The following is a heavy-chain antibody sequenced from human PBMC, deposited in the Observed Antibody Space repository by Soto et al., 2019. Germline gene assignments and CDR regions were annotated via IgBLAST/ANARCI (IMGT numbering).Heavy chain of an antibody. Sequence: QVQLVESGGGVVQPGRSLRLSCAASGFTFSSYGMHWVRQAPGKGLEWVAVISYDGSNKYYADSVKGRFTISRDNSKNTLDLQMNGLRAEDTAVYYCAKARSGWYHDYWGQGTLVTVSS. CDR1: GFTFSSYG. J-gene: IGHJ4*02. V-gene: IGHV3-30*18. CDR2: ISYDGSNK. CDR3: AKARSGWYHDY. D-gene: IGHD6-19*01.